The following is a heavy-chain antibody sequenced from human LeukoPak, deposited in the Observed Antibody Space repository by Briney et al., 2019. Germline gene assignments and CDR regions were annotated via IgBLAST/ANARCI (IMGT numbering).Heavy chain of an antibody. CDR3: ARMHYDSSGYGIDY. CDR2: ISSSSSYI. D-gene: IGHD3-22*01. Sequence: GGSLRLSCAASGFTFSSYSMNWVRQAPGKGLEWVSSISSSSSYIYYAGSVKGRFTISRDNAKNSLYLQMNSLRAEDTAVYYCARMHYDSSGYGIDYWGQGTLVTVSS. J-gene: IGHJ4*02. V-gene: IGHV3-21*01. CDR1: GFTFSSYS.